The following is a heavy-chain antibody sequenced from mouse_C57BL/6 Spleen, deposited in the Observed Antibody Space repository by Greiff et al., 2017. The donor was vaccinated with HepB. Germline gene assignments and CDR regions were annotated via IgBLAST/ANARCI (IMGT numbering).Heavy chain of an antibody. CDR3: AREDYV. CDR2: IDPSDSYT. Sequence: QVQLQQPGAELVMPGASVKLSCKASGYTFTSYWMHWVKQRPGQGLEWIGEIDPSDSYTNYNQKFKGKSTLTVDKSSSTAYMQLSSLTSEDSAVYYRAREDYVWGQGTLVTVSA. CDR1: GYTFTSYW. D-gene: IGHD1-1*01. V-gene: IGHV1-69*01. J-gene: IGHJ3*01.